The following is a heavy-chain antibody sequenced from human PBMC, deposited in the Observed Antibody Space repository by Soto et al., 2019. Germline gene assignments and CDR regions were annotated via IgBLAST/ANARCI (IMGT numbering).Heavy chain of an antibody. J-gene: IGHJ4*02. Sequence: QVQLVQSGAEEKKPGASVKVSCKGSGYTFNTYIIHWVRQAPGQRLEWMGWVNPGNGNTKSGQKFEGRLTITRDTSANTGYMELSSPTSEDTAVYYCARRRLLGSHFDLWGQGTLVTVSS. CDR1: GYTFNTYI. V-gene: IGHV1-3*05. CDR3: ARRRLLGSHFDL. D-gene: IGHD3-16*01. CDR2: VNPGNGNT.